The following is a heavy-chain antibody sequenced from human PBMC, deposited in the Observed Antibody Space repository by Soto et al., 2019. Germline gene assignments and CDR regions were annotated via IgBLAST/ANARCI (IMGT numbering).Heavy chain of an antibody. D-gene: IGHD3-3*01. CDR1: GFSLTTSGVG. J-gene: IGHJ4*02. Sequence: QITLKESGPTVVKPTETLTLTCTFSGFSLTTSGVGVGWVRQSPGKAPEWLALIYWDDDKRYSTSLKSRLTITKDTSQHQVVLTMANVDPADTDTYYCAHRVLRTVFGLVTTTAIYFDFWGQGTPVVVSS. CDR3: AHRVLRTVFGLVTTTAIYFDF. V-gene: IGHV2-5*02. CDR2: IYWDDDK.